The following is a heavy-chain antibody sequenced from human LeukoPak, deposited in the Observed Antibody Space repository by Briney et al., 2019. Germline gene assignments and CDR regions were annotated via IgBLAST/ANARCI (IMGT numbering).Heavy chain of an antibody. Sequence: GRSLRLSCAASGFTFSTYAMHWVRQAPGKGLEWVAVISYDGSKKYYADSVKGRFTISIDNSKNTLYVQMNTLRAEDTAVYYCAKDRNYYGSGSYYSPDYWGQGTLVIVSS. D-gene: IGHD3-10*01. V-gene: IGHV3-30*18. J-gene: IGHJ4*02. CDR1: GFTFSTYA. CDR2: ISYDGSKK. CDR3: AKDRNYYGSGSYYSPDY.